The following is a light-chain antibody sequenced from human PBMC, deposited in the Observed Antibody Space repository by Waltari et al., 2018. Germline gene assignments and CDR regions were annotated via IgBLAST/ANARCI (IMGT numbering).Light chain of an antibody. J-gene: IGLJ3*02. Sequence: QSALTQPPSASGSLRQSVTISCTGTSNNVGGYNYVPWYQQHPGKAPRLMIYEVYNRPSGVPDRFSGSKSGNTASLTVSGLQADDEADYYCSSYAGSENVVFGGGTKLTVL. V-gene: IGLV2-8*01. CDR1: SNNVGGYNY. CDR2: EVY. CDR3: SSYAGSENVV.